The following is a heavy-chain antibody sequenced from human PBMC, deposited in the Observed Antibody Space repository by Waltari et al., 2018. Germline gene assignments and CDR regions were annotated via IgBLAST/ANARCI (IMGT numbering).Heavy chain of an antibody. D-gene: IGHD6-6*01. CDR3: ARGGSSTGKSDY. J-gene: IGHJ4*02. CDR2: INPSSGGK. V-gene: IGHV1-2*06. CDR1: GYPFTGYY. Sequence: QVQLVQSGAEVKKPGASVKVSCKASGYPFTGYYMPWVGQAPGQGIEWIGRINPSSGGKNYAQKFKGRITMTRDTSISTAYMELSRLRSDDTAVYYCARGGSSTGKSDYWGQGTLVTVSS.